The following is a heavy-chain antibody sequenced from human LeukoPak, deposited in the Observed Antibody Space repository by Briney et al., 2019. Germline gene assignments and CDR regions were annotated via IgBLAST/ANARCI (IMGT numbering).Heavy chain of an antibody. D-gene: IGHD6-19*01. CDR2: IYSGGST. V-gene: IGHV3-66*01. Sequence: RGSLRLSCAASGITVSSNYMSWVRQAPGKVLEWVSVIYSGGSTYYADSVKGRFTISRDNAKNSLYLQMNSLRAEDTAVYYCARGGVYSSGWYVDYWGQGTLVTVSS. CDR1: GITVSSNY. CDR3: ARGGVYSSGWYVDY. J-gene: IGHJ4*02.